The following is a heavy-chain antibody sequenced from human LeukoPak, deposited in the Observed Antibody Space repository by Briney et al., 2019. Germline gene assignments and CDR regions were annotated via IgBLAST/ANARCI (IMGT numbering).Heavy chain of an antibody. V-gene: IGHV1-46*01. J-gene: IGHJ4*02. Sequence: ASVKVSCKASGYTFTGYYMHWVRQAPGQGLEWMGIINPSGGSTSYAQKFQGRVTMTRDMSTSTVYMELSSLRSEDTAVYYCARSRPLYDFWSGYLGYFDYWGQGTLVTVSS. D-gene: IGHD3-3*01. CDR1: GYTFTGYY. CDR2: INPSGGST. CDR3: ARSRPLYDFWSGYLGYFDY.